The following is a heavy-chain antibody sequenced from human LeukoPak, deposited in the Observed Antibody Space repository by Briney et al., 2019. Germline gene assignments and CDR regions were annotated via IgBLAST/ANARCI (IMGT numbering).Heavy chain of an antibody. CDR3: AKSGYNRFDY. J-gene: IGHJ4*02. CDR1: GFSFSSYN. D-gene: IGHD5-24*01. Sequence: GGSLRLSCAASGFSFSSYNMNWVRQAPGKVLEWVSTISGSDSSTHYADSVKGRFTISRDNSKNTLYLQMNSLRADDTAVYYCAKSGYNRFDYWGQGTLVTVSS. V-gene: IGHV3-23*01. CDR2: ISGSDSST.